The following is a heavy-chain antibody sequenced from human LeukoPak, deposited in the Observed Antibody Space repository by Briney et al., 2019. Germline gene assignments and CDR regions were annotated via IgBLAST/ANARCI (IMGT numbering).Heavy chain of an antibody. V-gene: IGHV3-7*01. J-gene: IGHJ4*02. D-gene: IGHD5-18*01. Sequence: GGSLRLSCAASGFTFSSHWMNWVRQAPGKGLEWVANIKEDGSEKYYVDSVKGRFTISRDNGKNSLFLQMNSLRAEDTAVYYCAREGGYSYGLIDYWGQGTLVTVSS. CDR1: GFTFSSHW. CDR2: IKEDGSEK. CDR3: AREGGYSYGLIDY.